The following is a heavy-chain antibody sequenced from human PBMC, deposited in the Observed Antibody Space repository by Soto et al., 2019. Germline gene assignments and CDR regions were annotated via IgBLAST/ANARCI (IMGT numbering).Heavy chain of an antibody. J-gene: IGHJ5*02. CDR2: IIPIFGTA. CDR3: ARDLVRIAAAGGCFDP. CDR1: GGTFSSYA. D-gene: IGHD6-13*01. Sequence: QVQLVQSGAEVKKPGSSVKVSCKASGGTFSSYAISWVRQAPGQGLEWMGGIIPIFGTANYAQKFQGRVTITADESTSTAYMELSSLRSEDTTVYYCARDLVRIAAAGGCFDPWGQGTLVTVSS. V-gene: IGHV1-69*19.